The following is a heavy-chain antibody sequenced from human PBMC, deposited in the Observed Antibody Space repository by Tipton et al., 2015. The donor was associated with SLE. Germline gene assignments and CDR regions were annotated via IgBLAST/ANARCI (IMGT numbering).Heavy chain of an antibody. J-gene: IGHJ1*01. CDR1: GGSISSSSYY. Sequence: TLSLTCTVSGGSISSSSYYWGWIRQPPGKGLEWIGYIYYSGSTNYNPSLKSRVTISVDTSKNQFSLKLSSVTAADTAVYYCARGRGYGDPEYFQHWGQGTLVTVSS. CDR2: IYYSGST. D-gene: IGHD4-17*01. V-gene: IGHV4-61*05. CDR3: ARGRGYGDPEYFQH.